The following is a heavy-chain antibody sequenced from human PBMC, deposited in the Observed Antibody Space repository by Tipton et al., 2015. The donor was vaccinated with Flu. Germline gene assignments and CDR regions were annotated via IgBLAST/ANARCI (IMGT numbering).Heavy chain of an antibody. J-gene: IGHJ4*02. CDR1: GGSISSYY. CDR3: ARGVDSSGWYDY. Sequence: TLSLTCTVSGGSISSYYWSWIRQPPGKGLEWIGRIYTSGSTNYNPSLKSRVTISVDTSKNQFSLKLSSVTAADTAVYYCARGVDSSGWYDYWGQGTLVTVSS. D-gene: IGHD6-19*01. CDR2: IYTSGST. V-gene: IGHV4-4*08.